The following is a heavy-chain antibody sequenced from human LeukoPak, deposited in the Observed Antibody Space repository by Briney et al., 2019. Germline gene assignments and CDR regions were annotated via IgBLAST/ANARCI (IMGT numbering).Heavy chain of an antibody. CDR3: ARGGLVVPAAADAFDI. V-gene: IGHV1-46*01. CDR2: INPSGGST. CDR1: GYTFTSYY. D-gene: IGHD2-2*01. Sequence: GASVKVSCKASGYTFTSYYMHWVRQAPGQGLEWMGIINPSGGSTSYAQKFQGRVTMTRDTPTSTVYMELSSLRSEDTAVYYCARGGLVVPAAADAFDIWGQGTMVTVSS. J-gene: IGHJ3*02.